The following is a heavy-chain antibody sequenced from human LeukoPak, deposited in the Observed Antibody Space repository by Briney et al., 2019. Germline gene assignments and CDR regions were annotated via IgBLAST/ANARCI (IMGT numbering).Heavy chain of an antibody. CDR3: SGEYSSSLVVDY. V-gene: IGHV3-48*03. CDR2: ISSGGSIM. D-gene: IGHD6-6*01. Sequence: PGGSLRLSCAASGFXFSSYEMNWVRQAPGKGLQWVSYISSGGSIMYSADSVKGRFTSSRDNAKNSLYLQMNSLRAEDTAIYYCSGEYSSSLVVDYWGQGTLVTVSS. J-gene: IGHJ4*02. CDR1: GFXFSSYE.